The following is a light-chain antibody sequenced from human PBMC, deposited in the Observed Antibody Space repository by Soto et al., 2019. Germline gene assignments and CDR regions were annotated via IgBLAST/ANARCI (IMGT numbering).Light chain of an antibody. J-gene: IGKJ5*01. CDR1: QSISSY. CDR2: AAS. V-gene: IGKV1-39*01. Sequence: DIQMTQSPSSLSASVGDRVTITCRASQSISSYLNWYQQKPGKAPKLLIYAASNLQGGVPSRFSGSRSGTDFTLTITILQPEDYATYYSQQGYGTPFCFGEGTLLVIK. CDR3: QQGYGTPFC.